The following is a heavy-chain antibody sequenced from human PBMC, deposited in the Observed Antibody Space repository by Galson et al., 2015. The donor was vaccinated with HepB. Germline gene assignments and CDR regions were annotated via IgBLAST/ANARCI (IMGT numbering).Heavy chain of an antibody. V-gene: IGHV1-69*13. CDR1: GGTFSSYA. CDR3: ARDARGYQLRRDHYFDY. D-gene: IGHD2-2*01. CDR2: IIPIFGTA. J-gene: IGHJ4*02. Sequence: SVKVSCKAFGGTFSSYAISWVRQAPGQGLEWMGGIIPIFGTANYAQKFQGRVTITADESTSTAYMELSSLRSEDTAVYYCARDARGYQLRRDHYFDYWGQGTLVTVSS.